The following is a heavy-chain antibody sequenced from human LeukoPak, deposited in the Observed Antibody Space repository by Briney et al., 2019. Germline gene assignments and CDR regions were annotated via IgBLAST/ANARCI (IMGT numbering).Heavy chain of an antibody. Sequence: GGSLRLACAASGFTFSSYAMSWVSQAPGKGLVRVSRIKSDGSSTSYADSVRGRFTISRDNAKNTVYLQMNSLRAEDTAVYYCARGALHMYYLDNWGQGTLVTVSS. CDR3: ARGALHMYYLDN. CDR1: GFTFSSYA. D-gene: IGHD2-8*01. CDR2: IKSDGSST. V-gene: IGHV3-74*01. J-gene: IGHJ4*02.